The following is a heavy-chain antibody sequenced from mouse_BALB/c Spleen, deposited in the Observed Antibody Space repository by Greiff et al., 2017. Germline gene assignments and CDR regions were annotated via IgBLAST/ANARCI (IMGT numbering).Heavy chain of an antibody. V-gene: IGHV5-4*02. CDR3: AREVRYYYAMDD. J-gene: IGHJ4*01. CDR2: ISDGGSYT. CDR1: GFTFSDYY. Sequence: DVKLVESGGGLVKPGGSLKLSCAASGFTFSDYYMYWVRQTPEKRLEWVATISDGGSYTYYPDSVKGRFTISRDNAKNTLFLQMTSLRSEDTAMYYCAREVRYYYAMDDWGQGTSVTVSS. D-gene: IGHD1-1*01.